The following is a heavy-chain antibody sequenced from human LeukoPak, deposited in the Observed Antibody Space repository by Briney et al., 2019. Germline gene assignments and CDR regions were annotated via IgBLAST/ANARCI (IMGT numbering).Heavy chain of an antibody. V-gene: IGHV3-21*01. Sequence: GGSLRLSCAASGFTFSSYSMNWVRQAPGKGLEWVSSISSSSSYIYYADSVKGRFTISRDNAKNSLYLQMNSLRAEDAAVYYCARESCSSTSCYGGAYAFDIWGQGTMVTVSS. D-gene: IGHD2-2*01. CDR3: ARESCSSTSCYGGAYAFDI. CDR2: ISSSSSYI. J-gene: IGHJ3*02. CDR1: GFTFSSYS.